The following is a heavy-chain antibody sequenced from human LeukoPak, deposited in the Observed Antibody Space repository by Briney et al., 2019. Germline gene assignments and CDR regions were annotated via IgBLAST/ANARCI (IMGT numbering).Heavy chain of an antibody. Sequence: GGSLRLSCAASGFTFDNAWMSWVRQAPGKGLEWVGRIKSKAGDGTADYAAPVKDRFTILRDDSRNTLYLQMNSLQTEDTAVYYCTTYSSRWYMSDCWGQGTLVTVSS. J-gene: IGHJ4*02. CDR1: GFTFDNAW. CDR3: TTYSSRWYMSDC. CDR2: IKSKAGDGTA. V-gene: IGHV3-15*01. D-gene: IGHD6-13*01.